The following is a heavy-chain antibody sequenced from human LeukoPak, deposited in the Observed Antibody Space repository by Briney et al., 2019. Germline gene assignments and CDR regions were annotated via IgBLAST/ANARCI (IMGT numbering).Heavy chain of an antibody. CDR2: ISRSNTTI. D-gene: IGHD6-6*01. CDR1: GFSFNFYS. J-gene: IGHJ4*02. Sequence: PGGSLRLSCEASGFSFNFYSLTWVRQAPGKGLECVSYISRSNTTIYYADSVKGRFTISRDNAKNSLYLQMNSLRAEDTAIYYCARLSNGQLVHVPFIDYWGQGNLVTVSS. CDR3: ARLSNGQLVHVPFIDY. V-gene: IGHV3-48*01.